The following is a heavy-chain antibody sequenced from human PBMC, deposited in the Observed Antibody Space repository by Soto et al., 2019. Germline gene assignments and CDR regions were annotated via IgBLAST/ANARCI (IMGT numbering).Heavy chain of an antibody. J-gene: IGHJ3*02. Sequence: ASVKVSCKASGYTFTSYGISWVRQAPGQGLEWMGWISAYNGNTNYAQKLQGRVTMTTDTSTSTAYMELRSLRSDDTAVYYCAREYCTNGVCYKGSAFDIWGQGTMVTVSS. CDR3: AREYCTNGVCYKGSAFDI. D-gene: IGHD2-8*01. CDR2: ISAYNGNT. CDR1: GYTFTSYG. V-gene: IGHV1-18*01.